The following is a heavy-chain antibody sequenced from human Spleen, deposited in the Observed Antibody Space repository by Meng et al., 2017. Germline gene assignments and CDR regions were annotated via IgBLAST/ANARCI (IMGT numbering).Heavy chain of an antibody. D-gene: IGHD4-11*01. V-gene: IGHV4-34*01. CDR2: INQSGST. Sequence: QVQRQQWGAGLLKPSETLSLTCVVSGGSFSDYYWSWIRQPPDMGLEWIGEINQSGSTNYNPSLESRATISVDTSQKKLSLKLTSVTAADSAVYYCARGPTTTAHDFDYWGQGTLVTVPS. J-gene: IGHJ4*02. CDR1: GGSFSDYY. CDR3: ARGPTTTAHDFDY.